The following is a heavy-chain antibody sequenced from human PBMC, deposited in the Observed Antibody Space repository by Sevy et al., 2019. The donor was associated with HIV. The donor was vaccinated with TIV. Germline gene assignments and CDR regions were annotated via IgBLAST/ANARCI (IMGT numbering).Heavy chain of an antibody. J-gene: IGHJ4*02. CDR1: GFTFSSYG. CDR3: AKDIAAGRAGRFGELFYPNY. Sequence: GGSLRLSCAASGFTFSSYGMHWVRQAPGKGLEWVAVISYDGSNKYYADSVKGRFTIARDNSKNTLYLEMNSLRAEDTAVYYCAKDIAAGRAGRFGELFYPNYWGQGTLVTVSS. D-gene: IGHD3-10*01. CDR2: ISYDGSNK. V-gene: IGHV3-30*18.